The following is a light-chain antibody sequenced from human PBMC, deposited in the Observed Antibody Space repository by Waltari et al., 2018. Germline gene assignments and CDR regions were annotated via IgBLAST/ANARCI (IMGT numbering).Light chain of an antibody. J-gene: IGKJ4*01. CDR3: QQTYSTPPT. Sequence: DIQLTQSPSSLSASVGDRVTITCRASQSISNYLNWYQQKPGKAPNLLIYAASSLQSGVPSSFSGSGSGTDFTLTISSLQPEDFATYYCQQTYSTPPTFGGGTKVEIK. V-gene: IGKV1-39*01. CDR1: QSISNY. CDR2: AAS.